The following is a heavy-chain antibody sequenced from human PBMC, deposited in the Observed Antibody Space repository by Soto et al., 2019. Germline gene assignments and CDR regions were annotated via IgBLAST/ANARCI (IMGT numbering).Heavy chain of an antibody. J-gene: IGHJ4*02. D-gene: IGHD3-16*01. CDR1: GFTFSSYA. V-gene: IGHV3-23*01. Sequence: EVQLLESGGGLVQPGGSLRLSCAASGFTFSSYAMSWVRQAPGKGLEWVSAISGSGGSTYYADSVKGRFTISRDNSKNTLYLRMNSLRVEDTAVYYSAKTPADWGVFDYWGQGTLVTVSS. CDR3: AKTPADWGVFDY. CDR2: ISGSGGST.